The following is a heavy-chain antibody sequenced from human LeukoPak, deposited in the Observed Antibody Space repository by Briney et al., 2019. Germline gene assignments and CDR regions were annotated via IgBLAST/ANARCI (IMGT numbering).Heavy chain of an antibody. CDR2: IIPIFGTA. J-gene: IGHJ4*02. D-gene: IGHD3-10*01. CDR3: ARSVLYGSGSYYFDY. Sequence: SVKVSCKASGGTFSSYAISWVRQAPGQGLEWMGGIIPIFGTANYAQKFQGRVTITTDESTSTAYMELSSLRSEDTAVYYCARSVLYGSGSYYFDYWGQGTLVTVSS. V-gene: IGHV1-69*05. CDR1: GGTFSSYA.